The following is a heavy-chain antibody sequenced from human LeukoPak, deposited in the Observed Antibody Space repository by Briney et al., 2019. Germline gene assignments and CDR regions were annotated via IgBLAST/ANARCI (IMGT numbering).Heavy chain of an antibody. V-gene: IGHV3-64*01. D-gene: IGHD4-11*01. Sequence: PGGSLRLSCAASGFTFSSYAMHWVRQAPGKGLEYVSAISSNGGSTYYANSVKGRFTISRDNSKNTLYLQMGSLRAEDMAVYYCARGGITGRPLTTAKNDEDFDIWGQGTMVTVSS. J-gene: IGHJ3*02. CDR2: ISSNGGST. CDR1: GFTFSSYA. CDR3: ARGGITGRPLTTAKNDEDFDI.